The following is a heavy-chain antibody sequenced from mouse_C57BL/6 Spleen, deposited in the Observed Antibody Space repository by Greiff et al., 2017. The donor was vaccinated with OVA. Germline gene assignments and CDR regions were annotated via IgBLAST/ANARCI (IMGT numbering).Heavy chain of an antibody. J-gene: IGHJ2*01. CDR3: ARGYYYGSSPGY. V-gene: IGHV1-59*01. Sequence: QVQLQQPGAELVRPGTSVKLSCKASGYTFTSYWMHWVKQRPGQGLEWIGVIDPSDSYTNYNQKFKGKATLTVDTSSSTAYMQLSSLTSEDSAVYYCARGYYYGSSPGYWGQGTTLTVSS. D-gene: IGHD1-1*01. CDR1: GYTFTSYW. CDR2: IDPSDSYT.